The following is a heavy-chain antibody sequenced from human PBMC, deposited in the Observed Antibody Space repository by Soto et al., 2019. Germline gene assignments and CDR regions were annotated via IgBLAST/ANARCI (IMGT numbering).Heavy chain of an antibody. V-gene: IGHV1-69*01. D-gene: IGHD3-22*01. J-gene: IGHJ6*02. CDR3: ARPGYYDSSAYGMDV. CDR1: GGTFSSYA. Sequence: QVQLVQSGAEVKKPGSSVKVSCKASGGTFSSYAISWVRQAPGQGVEWMGGIIPIFGTANYAQKFQGRVTITADESTRTAYMELGSLRSEETAVYYCARPGYYDSSAYGMDVWGQGTTVTVSS. CDR2: IIPIFGTA.